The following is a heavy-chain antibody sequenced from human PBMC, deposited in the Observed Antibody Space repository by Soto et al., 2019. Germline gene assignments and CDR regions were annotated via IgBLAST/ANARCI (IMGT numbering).Heavy chain of an antibody. CDR3: VRDYLLAGFDT. J-gene: IGHJ5*02. Sequence: SETLSRTCTVSNGSISTYYWTWVRQPPGKGLEWIGYVYYSGSSNYNPSLKSRVGMSIDTSKNQFSLELKSVTAADTATYYCVRDYLLAGFDTWGQGIRVTDS. D-gene: IGHD6-19*01. CDR2: VYYSGSS. V-gene: IGHV4-59*01. CDR1: NGSISTYY.